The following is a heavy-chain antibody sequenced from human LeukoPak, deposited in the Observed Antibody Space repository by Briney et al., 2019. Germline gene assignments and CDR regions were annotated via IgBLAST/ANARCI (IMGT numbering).Heavy chain of an antibody. CDR3: AREVGDYYDSSGSFGY. V-gene: IGHV3-74*01. Sequence: GWSLRLSCAASGFTFSSHWMHWVRQGPRKGLVWVSRINSDGSRTIYADSVKGRFTISRDSAKNTLYLQMNSLRAEDTAVYYCAREVGDYYDSSGSFGYWGQGTLVTVSS. CDR1: GFTFSSHW. CDR2: INSDGSRT. J-gene: IGHJ4*02. D-gene: IGHD3-22*01.